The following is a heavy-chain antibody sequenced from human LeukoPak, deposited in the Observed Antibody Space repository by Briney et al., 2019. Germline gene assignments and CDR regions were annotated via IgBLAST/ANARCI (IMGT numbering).Heavy chain of an antibody. D-gene: IGHD6-13*01. J-gene: IGHJ1*01. V-gene: IGHV3-23*01. CDR1: GFTFSSSA. CDR2: IPASGPKT. Sequence: TGGSLRLSCAASGFTFSSSAMGWVRRAPPKGLEWVSAIPASGPKTYYTGSVKGRFTISRDNAKNSLYLQMNSLRAEDTAVYYSSLEGSSWYRYFQHWGQGTLVTVSS. CDR3: SLEGSSWYRYFQH.